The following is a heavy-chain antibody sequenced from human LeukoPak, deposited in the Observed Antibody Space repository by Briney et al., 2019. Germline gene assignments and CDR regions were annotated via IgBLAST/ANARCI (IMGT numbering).Heavy chain of an antibody. Sequence: GGSLRLSCAASGFTFNNAWMSWVRQAPGKGLEWVSAISGSGGSTYYADSVKGRFTISRDNAKNSLYLQMNSLRAEDTAVYYCARDSTTDAFDIWGQGTMVTVSS. V-gene: IGHV3-21*01. J-gene: IGHJ3*02. CDR1: GFTFNNAW. CDR3: ARDSTTDAFDI. CDR2: ISGSGGST. D-gene: IGHD4-11*01.